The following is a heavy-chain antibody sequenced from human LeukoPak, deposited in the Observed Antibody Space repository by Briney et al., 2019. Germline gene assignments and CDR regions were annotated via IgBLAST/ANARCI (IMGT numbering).Heavy chain of an antibody. J-gene: IGHJ3*02. V-gene: IGHV3-21*01. CDR2: ISSSSSYI. CDR1: GVTLSPYG. Sequence: GGSLRLSCAASGVTLSPYGMHWVRQAPGKGLEWVSSISSSSSYIYYADSVKGRFTISRDNAKNSLYLQMNSLRAEDTAVYYCARDLTGYSSGFDAFDIWGQGTMVTVSS. CDR3: ARDLTGYSSGFDAFDI. D-gene: IGHD6-19*01.